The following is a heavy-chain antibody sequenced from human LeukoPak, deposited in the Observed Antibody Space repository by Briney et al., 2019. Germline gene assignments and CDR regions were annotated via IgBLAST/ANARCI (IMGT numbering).Heavy chain of an antibody. CDR1: GYTFTSYD. V-gene: IGHV1-69*05. CDR3: AREVVVVVAAMRNGNWFDP. Sequence: ASVKVSCKASGYTFTSYDINWVRQAPGQGLEWMGGIIPIFGTANYAQKFQGRVTITTDESTSTAYMELSSLRSEDTAVYYCAREVVVVVAAMRNGNWFDPWGQGTLVTVSS. D-gene: IGHD2-15*01. J-gene: IGHJ5*02. CDR2: IIPIFGTA.